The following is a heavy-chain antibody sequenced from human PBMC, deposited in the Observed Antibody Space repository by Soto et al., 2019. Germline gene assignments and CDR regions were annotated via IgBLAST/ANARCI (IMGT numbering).Heavy chain of an antibody. D-gene: IGHD5-12*01. CDR2: IWYDGSNK. CDR3: ARFKDGYNFYFDY. J-gene: IGHJ4*02. V-gene: IGHV3-33*01. CDR1: GFTFSSYG. Sequence: GGSLRLSCAASGFTFSSYGMHWVRQAPGKGLEWVAVIWYDGSNKYYADSVKGRFTISRDNSKNTLYLQMNSLRAEDTAVYYCARFKDGYNFYFDYWGQGTLVTVSS.